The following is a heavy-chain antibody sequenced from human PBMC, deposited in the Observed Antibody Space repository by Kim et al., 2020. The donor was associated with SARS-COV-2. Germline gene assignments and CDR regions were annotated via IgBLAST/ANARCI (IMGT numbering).Heavy chain of an antibody. CDR3: ARDKAAGTPGLYYYYYGMDV. J-gene: IGHJ6*02. CDR2: IYYSGST. D-gene: IGHD6-13*01. V-gene: IGHV4-59*01. Sequence: SETLSLTCTVSGGSISSYYWSWIRQPPGKGLEWIGYIYYSGSTNYNPSLKSRVTISVDTSKNQFSLRLSSVTAADTAVYYCARDKAAGTPGLYYYYYGMDVWGQGTTVTVSS. CDR1: GGSISSYY.